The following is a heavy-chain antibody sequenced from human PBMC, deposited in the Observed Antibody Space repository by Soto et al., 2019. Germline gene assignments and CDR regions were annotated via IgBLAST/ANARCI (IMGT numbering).Heavy chain of an antibody. CDR1: GGSISSSSYY. D-gene: IGHD3-16*01. Sequence: QLQLQESGPGLVKPSETLSLTCTVSGGSISSSSYYWGWIRQPPGKGLEWIGSIYYSGSTYYNPSLKSRVTISVDTSKNQFSLKLSSVTAADTAVYYCARVFTFGENYFDYWGQGTLVTVSS. J-gene: IGHJ4*02. CDR2: IYYSGST. V-gene: IGHV4-39*01. CDR3: ARVFTFGENYFDY.